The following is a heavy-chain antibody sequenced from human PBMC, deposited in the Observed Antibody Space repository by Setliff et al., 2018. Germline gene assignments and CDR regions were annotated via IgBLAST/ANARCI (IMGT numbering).Heavy chain of an antibody. CDR3: TRGPNLYGDLDS. CDR1: GGSFSGYY. D-gene: IGHD4-17*01. Sequence: SETLSLTCAVYGGSFSGYYWPWIRQSPGKGLEWIGEINHSGGIDYNPSLKSRVTTSIDTSKNQFSLKLSSVTAADTAVYYCTRGPNLYGDLDSWGLGTLVTVSS. CDR2: INHSGGI. V-gene: IGHV4-34*01. J-gene: IGHJ4*02.